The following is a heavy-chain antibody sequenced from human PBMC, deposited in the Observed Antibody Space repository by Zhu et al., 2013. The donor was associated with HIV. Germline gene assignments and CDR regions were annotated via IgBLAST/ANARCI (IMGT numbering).Heavy chain of an antibody. CDR1: GFTLTGYA. J-gene: IGHJ4*02. D-gene: IGHD5-12*01. CDR3: AKIRDLYSATTRAPDY. Sequence: VQLLESGGDLVQPGGSLRLTCAVSGFTLTGYAMSWVRQAAGGGLEWVSTISSSGGRTYYADSVKGRFTISRDNSKNTVYLQMNSLRVDDTAVYFCAKIRDLYSATTRAPDYWGQGTLVTVSS. V-gene: IGHV3-23*01. CDR2: ISSSGGRT.